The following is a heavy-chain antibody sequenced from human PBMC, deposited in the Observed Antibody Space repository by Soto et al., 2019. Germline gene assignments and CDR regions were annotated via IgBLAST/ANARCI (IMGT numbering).Heavy chain of an antibody. D-gene: IGHD3-3*01. J-gene: IGHJ4*02. CDR1: GYTFTSYD. CDR2: MNPNSGNT. CDR3: ASFLNDYDFLFDY. Sequence: ASVKVSCKASGYTFTSYDINWVRQATGQGLEWMGWMNPNSGNTGYAQKFQGRVTMTRNTSISTAYMELSSLRSEDTAVYYCASFLNDYDFLFDYWGQGTLVTVSS. V-gene: IGHV1-8*01.